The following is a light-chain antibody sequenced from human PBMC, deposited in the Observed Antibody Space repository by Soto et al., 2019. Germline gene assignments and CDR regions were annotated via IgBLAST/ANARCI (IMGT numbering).Light chain of an antibody. CDR1: SSDVGGYNY. CDR2: EVS. Sequence: QSALTQPASVSGSPGQSITISCTGTSSDVGGYNYVSWYQQHPGKAPKLMIYEVSNRPSGVSKRFSGSKSGNTAPLTISGLQAEDEADYYCSSYTSSSTHVVFGRGTKVTVL. V-gene: IGLV2-14*01. CDR3: SSYTSSSTHVV. J-gene: IGLJ2*01.